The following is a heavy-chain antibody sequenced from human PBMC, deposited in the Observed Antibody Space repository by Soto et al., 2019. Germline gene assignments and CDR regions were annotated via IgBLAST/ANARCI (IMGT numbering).Heavy chain of an antibody. Sequence: GGSLRLSCAASGFTFSSYSMNWVRQAPGEGLEWVSYISSSSSTIYYADSVKGRFTISRDNAKNSLYLQMNSLRAEDTAVYYCARGGYIAVAGTDTFAFDIWGQGTMVTVSS. CDR2: ISSSSSTI. J-gene: IGHJ3*02. V-gene: IGHV3-48*01. CDR1: GFTFSSYS. CDR3: ARGGYIAVAGTDTFAFDI. D-gene: IGHD6-19*01.